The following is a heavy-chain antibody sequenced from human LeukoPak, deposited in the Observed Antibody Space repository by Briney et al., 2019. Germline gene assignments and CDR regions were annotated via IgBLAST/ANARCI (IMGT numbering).Heavy chain of an antibody. J-gene: IGHJ4*02. CDR2: ISGSGDST. Sequence: PGGSLRLSCAASGFTFSNYGMTWVRQAPGKGLEWVSAISGSGDSTYYADSVQGRFTISRDNFKNTLFLQMNSLRADDTAVYHCAKGKAIVGVTPLEDWGQGTLVTVSS. D-gene: IGHD2-21*01. CDR1: GFTFSNYG. V-gene: IGHV3-23*01. CDR3: AKGKAIVGVTPLED.